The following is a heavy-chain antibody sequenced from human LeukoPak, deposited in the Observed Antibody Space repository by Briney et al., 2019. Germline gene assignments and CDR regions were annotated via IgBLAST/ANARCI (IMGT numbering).Heavy chain of an antibody. J-gene: IGHJ4*02. D-gene: IGHD6-13*01. CDR2: IRSSSSYT. Sequence: GGSLRLSCAASGFTFSDYYMSWIRQAPGKGLEWVSYIRSSSSYTNYADSVKGRFTMSRDNAKKSLYLQINSLRAEDTAVYYCASRQQLDQFDYWGQGTLVTVSS. CDR1: GFTFSDYY. CDR3: ASRQQLDQFDY. V-gene: IGHV3-11*06.